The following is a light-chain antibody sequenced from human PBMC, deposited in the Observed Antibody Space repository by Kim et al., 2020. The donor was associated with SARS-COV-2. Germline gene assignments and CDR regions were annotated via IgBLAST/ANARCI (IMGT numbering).Light chain of an antibody. Sequence: DIQMTQSPSSVSASVGDRVTITCRASQEISIWLGWYQQKPWKAPELLIFGASSLQRGVPSRFSGSGSGTDFTLTITNLQPEDFAVYCCQHTYSIALTLGGRTKV. V-gene: IGKV1-12*01. CDR1: QEISIW. CDR2: GAS. J-gene: IGKJ4*02. CDR3: QHTYSIALT.